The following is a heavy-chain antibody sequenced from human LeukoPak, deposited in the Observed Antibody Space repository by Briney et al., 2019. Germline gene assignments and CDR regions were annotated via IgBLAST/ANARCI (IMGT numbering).Heavy chain of an antibody. J-gene: IGHJ5*02. CDR3: ARGLRYFDWSQNWFDP. D-gene: IGHD3-9*01. CDR1: GFNFSTYG. CDR2: IRYDGRSK. Sequence: GRSLRLSCAASGFNFSTYGMHWVRQAPGKGLEWVAVIRYDGRSKYYADSVKGRFTISRDNSKNTLHLQMNSLRAEDTAVYYCARGLRYFDWSQNWFDPWAREPWSPSPQ. V-gene: IGHV3-33*01.